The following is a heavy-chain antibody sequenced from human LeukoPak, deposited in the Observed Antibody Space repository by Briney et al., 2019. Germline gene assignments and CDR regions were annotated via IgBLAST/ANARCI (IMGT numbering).Heavy chain of an antibody. CDR2: LYYSGRT. D-gene: IGHD3-22*01. V-gene: IGHV4-39*01. CDR1: GGSMSSSSHY. J-gene: IGHJ3*02. Sequence: SETLSLTCSVSGGSMSSSSHYWGWVRQPPGKELQWIGSLYYSGRTFYTPSLESRVTMSIDTSNNQFSLRMSSVTAADTAVYFCARGPYSYDSSGAFDIWGQGTMVTVSS. CDR3: ARGPYSYDSSGAFDI.